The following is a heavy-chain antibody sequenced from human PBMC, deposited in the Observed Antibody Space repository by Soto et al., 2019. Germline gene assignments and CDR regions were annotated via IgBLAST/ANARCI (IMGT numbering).Heavy chain of an antibody. J-gene: IGHJ4*02. Sequence: PGGSLRLSCAASGFTFSSYGMHWVRQAPGKGLEWVGVIWYDGSNKYYADSVKGRFTISRDNSKNTLYLQMNSLRAEDTAVYYCARDSGGTANSGSQPFPFLDYWGQGTLVTVSS. CDR2: IWYDGSNK. CDR3: ARDSGGTANSGSQPFPFLDY. CDR1: GFTFSSYG. D-gene: IGHD5-12*01. V-gene: IGHV3-33*01.